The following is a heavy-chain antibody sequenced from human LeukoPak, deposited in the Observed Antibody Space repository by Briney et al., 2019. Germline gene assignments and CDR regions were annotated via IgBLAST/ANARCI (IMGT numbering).Heavy chain of an antibody. CDR1: GFTFSSYA. D-gene: IGHD7-27*01. V-gene: IGHV3-64*01. CDR2: IGSNGGST. J-gene: IGHJ4*02. CDR3: ARAKSRTGDFDY. Sequence: GGSLRLSCAASGFTFSSYAMHWVRQAPGKGLEYVSAIGSNGGSTYYANSVKGRFTISRDNSKNTLYLQMGSLRAEDMAVYYCARAKSRTGDFDYWGQGTLVTVSS.